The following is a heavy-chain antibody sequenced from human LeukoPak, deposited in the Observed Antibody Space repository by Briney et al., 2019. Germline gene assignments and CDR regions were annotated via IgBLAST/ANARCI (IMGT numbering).Heavy chain of an antibody. V-gene: IGHV1-69*06. CDR1: GGTFCRYA. CDR3: ASTYRGDYYGSGSYYKC. CDR2: SNPIFGTA. Sequence: GASVKVSCKASGGTFCRYAISWGRQAPGHGLGWRGGSNPIFGTANNTQKFQGRVTITADKSTSKAYMELSSLRSEDPAVYYCASTYRGDYYGSGSYYKCWGQGTLVSVSS. J-gene: IGHJ4*02. D-gene: IGHD3-10*01.